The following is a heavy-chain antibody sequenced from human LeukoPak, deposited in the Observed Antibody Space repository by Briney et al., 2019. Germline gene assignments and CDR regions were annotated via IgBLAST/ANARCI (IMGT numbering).Heavy chain of an antibody. Sequence: GGSLRLSCVASGFTFDDYAMHWVRQAPGKGLEWVSGINWNSGSIGYADSVKGRFTISRDNAKNSLYLQMNSLRAEDMALYYCAKAELPYGDRDAFDIWGQGTMVTVSS. CDR1: GFTFDDYA. J-gene: IGHJ3*02. CDR3: AKAELPYGDRDAFDI. V-gene: IGHV3-9*03. CDR2: INWNSGSI. D-gene: IGHD4-17*01.